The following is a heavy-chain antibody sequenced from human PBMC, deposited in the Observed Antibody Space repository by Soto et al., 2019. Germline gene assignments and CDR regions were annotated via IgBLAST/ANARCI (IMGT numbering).Heavy chain of an antibody. V-gene: IGHV6-1*01. CDR1: GDSVSSNSAA. CDR3: EKMDYYNSSGYPRRAFDI. D-gene: IGHD3-22*01. CDR2: THYRSKWYN. Sequence: SQTLSLTGVISGDSVSSNSAAWNWIRQSPSRGLEWLGRTHYRSKWYNDYAVSVKSRLTINPDTSKNQFSLQLNSVTPEETGVFYCEKMDYYNSSGYPRRAFDIWGKGTVVTVS. J-gene: IGHJ3*02.